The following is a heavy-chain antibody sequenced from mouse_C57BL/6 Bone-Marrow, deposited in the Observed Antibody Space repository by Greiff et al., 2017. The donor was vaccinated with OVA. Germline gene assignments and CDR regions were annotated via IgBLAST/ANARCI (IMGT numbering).Heavy chain of an antibody. CDR3: AREGEGNCYFDY. CDR1: GYSITSGYY. D-gene: IGHD2-1*01. V-gene: IGHV3-6*01. CDR2: ISYDGSN. Sequence: DVQLVESGPGLVKPSQSLSLTCSVTGYSITSGYYWNWIRQFPGNKLEWMGYISYDGSNNYNPSLKNRISITRDTSKNQFFLKLNSVTTEDTATYYCAREGEGNCYFDYWGQGTTLTVSS. J-gene: IGHJ2*01.